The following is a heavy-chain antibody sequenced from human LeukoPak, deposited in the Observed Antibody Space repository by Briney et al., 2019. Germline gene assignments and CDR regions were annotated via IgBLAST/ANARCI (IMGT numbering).Heavy chain of an antibody. V-gene: IGHV1-69*04. CDR1: AGTFSSYA. CDR3: GGSPDGRISWFFDY. Sequence: SVTVSCKASAGTFSSYAISWVRQAPGQGLEWMGRIIPIDGIAKYAQESLGRVMITAGKSTSTAYIELRSLRSEDTAVEYCGGSPDGRISWFFDYWGQGTLVTVSS. CDR2: IIPIDGIA. D-gene: IGHD1-26*01. J-gene: IGHJ4*02.